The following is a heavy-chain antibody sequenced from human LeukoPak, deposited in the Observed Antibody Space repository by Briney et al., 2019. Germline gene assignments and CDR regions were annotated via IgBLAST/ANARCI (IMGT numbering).Heavy chain of an antibody. D-gene: IGHD3-10*01. Sequence: PGRSLRLSCAASGFTFSHYAMHWVPQAPGKGVERVSVISFDGTNKFYADSVKGRFTIYRDNSKNTLYLQMNSLRAEDTGVYHCEKDQDPFGYRYYYGMDVWGQGTTVTVSS. CDR1: GFTFSHYA. J-gene: IGHJ6*02. CDR2: ISFDGTNK. V-gene: IGHV3-30*18. CDR3: EKDQDPFGYRYYYGMDV.